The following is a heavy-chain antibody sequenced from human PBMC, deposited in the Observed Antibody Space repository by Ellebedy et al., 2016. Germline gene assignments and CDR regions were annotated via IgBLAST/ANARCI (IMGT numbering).Heavy chain of an antibody. Sequence: GGSLRLSCAASGFTFSSYAMHWVRQAPGKGLEWVAVISYDGSNKYYADSVKGRFTISRDNSKNTLYLQMNSLRAEDTAVYYCARARRDGYTDFDYWGQGTLVTVSS. CDR3: ARARRDGYTDFDY. CDR2: ISYDGSNK. CDR1: GFTFSSYA. V-gene: IGHV3-30-3*01. D-gene: IGHD5-24*01. J-gene: IGHJ4*02.